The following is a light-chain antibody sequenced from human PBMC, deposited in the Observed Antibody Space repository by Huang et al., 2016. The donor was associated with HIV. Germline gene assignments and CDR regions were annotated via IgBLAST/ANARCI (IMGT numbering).Light chain of an antibody. J-gene: IGKJ2*01. Sequence: ETVMTQSPVTLSVSPGGRATLSCRASQSVSSNFAWYQQTPGQAPRLLIYAASTRATGNPARFSGSGSGTEVTLTISSLQSEDFAVNYCQQYDKWPVTFGQGTKLEIK. CDR3: QQYDKWPVT. V-gene: IGKV3-15*01. CDR1: QSVSSN. CDR2: AAS.